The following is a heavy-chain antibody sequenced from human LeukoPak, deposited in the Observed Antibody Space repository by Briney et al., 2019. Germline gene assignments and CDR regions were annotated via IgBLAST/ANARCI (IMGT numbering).Heavy chain of an antibody. Sequence: PSETLSLTCAVYGGSFSGYYWSWIRQPPGKGLEWIGEINNSGSTNYNPSLKSRVTISVDTSKNQFSLKLSSVTAADTAVYYCARPSTKYSSSSGYFQHWGQGTLVTVSS. CDR2: INNSGST. J-gene: IGHJ1*01. CDR3: ARPSTKYSSSSGYFQH. CDR1: GGSFSGYY. D-gene: IGHD6-6*01. V-gene: IGHV4-34*01.